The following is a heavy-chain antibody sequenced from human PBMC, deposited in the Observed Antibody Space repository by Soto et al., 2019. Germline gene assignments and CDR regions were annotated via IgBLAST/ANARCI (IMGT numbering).Heavy chain of an antibody. D-gene: IGHD2-21*02. J-gene: IGHJ3*02. CDR1: GFTFSYYW. CDR2: IHSDGSST. V-gene: IGHV3-74*01. CDR3: ARGDTGAFDM. Sequence: EVQLVESGGGLVQPGGSLRLSCAASGFTFSYYWMHWVRQAPGQGLVWVSRIHSDGSSTTYADSVKGRFTISRDNAKNTLYLQMNSLRAADTAVYYCARGDTGAFDMWGQGTMVSVSS.